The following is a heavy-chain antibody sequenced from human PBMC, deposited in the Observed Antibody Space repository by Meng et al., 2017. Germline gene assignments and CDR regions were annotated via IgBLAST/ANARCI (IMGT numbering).Heavy chain of an antibody. Sequence: GFFVSRYAMHWVRQAPGKGLEWVAVISYDGSNKYYADSVKGRFTISRDNSKNTLYLQMNSLRAEDTAVYYCAKVGIYSSGWHWDLDYWGQGTLVTVSS. V-gene: IGHV3-30*04. J-gene: IGHJ4*02. CDR3: AKVGIYSSGWHWDLDY. CDR1: GFFVSRYA. D-gene: IGHD6-19*01. CDR2: ISYDGSNK.